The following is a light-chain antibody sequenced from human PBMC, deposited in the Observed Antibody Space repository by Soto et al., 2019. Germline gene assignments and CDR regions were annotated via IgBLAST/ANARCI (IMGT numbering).Light chain of an antibody. Sequence: EVVMTQSPGTLSLSPGEAATLSCRASRSVSGNYLAWYQQKPGQSPRLVIYDASSRATGIPDRFSGSGSGTDFTLTISRLEPEDFAVYFCYQYDSSPWTFXQGTKVDIK. CDR3: YQYDSSPWT. V-gene: IGKV3-20*01. J-gene: IGKJ1*01. CDR1: RSVSGNY. CDR2: DAS.